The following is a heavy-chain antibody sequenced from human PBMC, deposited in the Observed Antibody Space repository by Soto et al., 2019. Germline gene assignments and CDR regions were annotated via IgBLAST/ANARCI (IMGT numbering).Heavy chain of an antibody. D-gene: IGHD2-15*01. CDR3: AKRVDWFDP. CDR1: GFGFTFSTSA. CDR2: ISSSGRTT. Sequence: GGSLRLSCAASGFGFTFSTSAMSWVRQAPGKGLEWVSTISSSGRTTYYADSVKGRFTISRDNAKNSLYLQMNSLRAEDTAVYYCAKRVDWFDPWGQGTLVTVSS. J-gene: IGHJ5*02. V-gene: IGHV3-21*01.